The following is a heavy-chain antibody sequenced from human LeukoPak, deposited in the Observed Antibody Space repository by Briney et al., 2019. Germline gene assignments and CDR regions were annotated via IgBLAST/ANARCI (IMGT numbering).Heavy chain of an antibody. Sequence: PSQTLSLTCTVSGGSISSGDYYGSWIRQPPGKGLEWIGYIYYSGSTYYNPSLKSRVTISVDTSKNQFSLKLSSVTAADTAVYYCARPAAGFRPDAFDIWGQGTMVTVSS. CDR1: GGSISSGDYY. CDR3: ARPAAGFRPDAFDI. V-gene: IGHV4-30-4*01. J-gene: IGHJ3*02. CDR2: IYYSGST. D-gene: IGHD3-10*01.